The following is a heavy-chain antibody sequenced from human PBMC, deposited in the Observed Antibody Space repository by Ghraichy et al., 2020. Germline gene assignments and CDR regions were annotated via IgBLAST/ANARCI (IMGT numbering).Heavy chain of an antibody. CDR3: ARGYYGDYLVDY. Sequence: GGSLRLSCAASGFTFSSDSMNWVRQAPRQGLEWVSYISSSSSTIYYEDSVKGRFTISRDNAKNSLYLQMNSLRDEDTAVYYCARGYYGDYLVDYWGQGTLVTVSS. J-gene: IGHJ4*02. CDR1: GFTFSSDS. D-gene: IGHD4-17*01. CDR2: ISSSSSTI. V-gene: IGHV3-48*02.